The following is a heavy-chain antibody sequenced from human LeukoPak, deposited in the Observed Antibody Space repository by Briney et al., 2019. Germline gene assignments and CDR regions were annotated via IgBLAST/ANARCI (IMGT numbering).Heavy chain of an antibody. CDR1: GYTFTSYD. CDR2: MNPNSGNT. D-gene: IGHD2-2*02. J-gene: IGHJ6*02. CDR3: ARVGYCSSTSCYTALPGDYYYYYGMDV. Sequence: ASVKVSCKASGYTFTSYDMNWVRQATGQGLEWMGWMNPNSGNTGYAQKFQGRVTMTRNTSISTAYMELSSLRSEDTAVYYCARVGYCSSTSCYTALPGDYYYYYGMDVWGQGTMVTVSS. V-gene: IGHV1-8*01.